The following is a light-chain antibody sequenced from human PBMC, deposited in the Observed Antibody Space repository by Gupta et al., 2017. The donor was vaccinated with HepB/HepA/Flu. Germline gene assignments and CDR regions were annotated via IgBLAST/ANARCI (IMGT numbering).Light chain of an antibody. Sequence: LVLTHSPSVSASLGASVKLICTLSSGHSNYAVAWHQQQPEKRPRYLMKLNSDGSHSKGAGLPARFSGSSSGAERYLTIPSLQSEDDADYYCQTWGTVPVFGGGTKLTVL. J-gene: IGLJ3*02. CDR3: QTWGTVPV. V-gene: IGLV4-69*01. CDR2: LNSDGSH. CDR1: SGHSNYA.